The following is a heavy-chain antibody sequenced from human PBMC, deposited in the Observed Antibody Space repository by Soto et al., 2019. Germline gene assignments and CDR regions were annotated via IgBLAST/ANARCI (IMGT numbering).Heavy chain of an antibody. CDR3: ATDYSSWSTHQHFDY. D-gene: IGHD6-13*01. CDR2: ISGSGGST. V-gene: IGHV3-23*01. Sequence: EVQLLESGGGLVQPGGSLRLSCAASRFTFSRHAMNWVRQAPGKGLEWVSGISGSGGSTYYADSVKGRFTISRDNSKNTLYLQMNSLRVEDTAVYYCATDYSSWSTHQHFDYWGQGTLVTVSS. J-gene: IGHJ4*02. CDR1: RFTFSRHA.